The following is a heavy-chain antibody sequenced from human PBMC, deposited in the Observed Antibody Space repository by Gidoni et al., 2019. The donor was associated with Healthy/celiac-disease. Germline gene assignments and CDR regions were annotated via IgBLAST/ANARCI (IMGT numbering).Heavy chain of an antibody. CDR2: ISGSGGST. J-gene: IGHJ4*02. Sequence: EVQLLESGGGLVQPGGSLGLSCAASGFTFSSYAMSWVRQAPGKGLEWVSAISGSGGSTYYADSVKGRFTISRDNSKNTLYLQMNSLRAEDTAVYYCAKAPLYSSGWYYFDYWGQGTLVTVSS. D-gene: IGHD6-19*01. V-gene: IGHV3-23*01. CDR1: GFTFSSYA. CDR3: AKAPLYSSGWYYFDY.